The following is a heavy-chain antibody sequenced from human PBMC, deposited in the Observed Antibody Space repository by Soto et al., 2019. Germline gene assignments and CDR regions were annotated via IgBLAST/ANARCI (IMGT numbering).Heavy chain of an antibody. CDR1: GYTFSSYD. Sequence: QVQLVQSGAEEKKPGASVKVSCMASGYTFSSYDMHWVRQAPGQRLEWMGWINAGNGNTKYSQKFQGRVTITRDTSASTAYMELSSLRSEDTAVYYCARSIVVVTALDYWGQGTLVTVSS. J-gene: IGHJ4*02. CDR2: INAGNGNT. CDR3: ARSIVVVTALDY. V-gene: IGHV1-3*05. D-gene: IGHD2-21*02.